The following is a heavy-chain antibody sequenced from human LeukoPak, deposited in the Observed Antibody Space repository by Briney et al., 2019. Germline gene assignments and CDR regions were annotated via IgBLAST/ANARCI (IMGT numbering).Heavy chain of an antibody. CDR1: GFTFSSYE. CDR3: ARDPPDY. CDR2: ILNSGTTT. Sequence: GGSLRLSCAASGFTFSSYEMNWVRQAPGKGLEWVSYILNSGTTTYYADSVKGRFTISRDNAKKSLYLQMNSLRAEDAGVYYCARDPPDYWGQGILVTVS. J-gene: IGHJ4*02. V-gene: IGHV3-48*03.